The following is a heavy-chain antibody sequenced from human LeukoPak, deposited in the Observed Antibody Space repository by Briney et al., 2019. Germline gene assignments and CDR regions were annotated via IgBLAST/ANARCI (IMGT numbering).Heavy chain of an antibody. V-gene: IGHV4-31*03. CDR2: IYYSGST. CDR1: GGSISSGGYY. CDR3: AREAYAGVFDH. Sequence: SETLSLTCTVSGGSISSGGYYWSWIRQHPGKGLEWIGYIYYSGSTYYNPSLKSRVTISVDTSKNQFSLKLSSVTAADTAVYYCAREAYAGVFDHWGQGTLVTVSS. D-gene: IGHD2-21*01. J-gene: IGHJ4*02.